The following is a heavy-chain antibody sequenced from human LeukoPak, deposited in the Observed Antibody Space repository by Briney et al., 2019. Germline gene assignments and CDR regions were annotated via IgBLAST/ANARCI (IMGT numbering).Heavy chain of an antibody. V-gene: IGHV3-48*03. CDR3: ARAYSSGWYSDYYYYYMDV. J-gene: IGHJ6*03. D-gene: IGHD6-19*01. CDR1: GFTFSSYE. Sequence: PGGSLRLSCAASGFTFSSYEMNWVRQAPGKGLEWVSYISSSGSTIYYADSVKGRFTISRDNAKNSLYLQMNSLRAEDTAVYYCARAYSSGWYSDYYYYYMDVWGKGITVTVSS. CDR2: ISSSGSTI.